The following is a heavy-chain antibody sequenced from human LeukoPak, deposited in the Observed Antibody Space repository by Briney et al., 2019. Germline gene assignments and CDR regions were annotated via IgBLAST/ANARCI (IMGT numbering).Heavy chain of an antibody. D-gene: IGHD3-10*01. J-gene: IGHJ4*02. CDR1: GFTFSNAW. CDR2: IKSKTDGGTT. V-gene: IGHV3-15*01. Sequence: GGSLRLSCAASGFTFSNAWMSWVRQAPGKGLEWVGRIKSKTDGGTTDYAAPVKGRFTISRDDSKNTLYLQMNSLKTEDTAVYYCTTGYGSGSSPLDYWGQGTLVTVSS. CDR3: TTGYGSGSSPLDY.